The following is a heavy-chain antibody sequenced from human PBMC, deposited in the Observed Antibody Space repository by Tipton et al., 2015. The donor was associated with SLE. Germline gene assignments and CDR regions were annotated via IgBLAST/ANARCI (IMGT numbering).Heavy chain of an antibody. CDR2: ISSNGGST. CDR3: ARVSVAGSYYYYYGMDV. D-gene: IGHD6-19*01. CDR1: GFTFSSYA. Sequence: SLRLSCAASGFTFSSYAMHWVRQAPGKGLEYVSAISSNGGSTYYANSVKGGFTISRDNSKNTLYLQMGSLRAEDMAVYYCARVSVAGSYYYYYGMDVWGQGTTVTVSS. J-gene: IGHJ6*02. V-gene: IGHV3-64*01.